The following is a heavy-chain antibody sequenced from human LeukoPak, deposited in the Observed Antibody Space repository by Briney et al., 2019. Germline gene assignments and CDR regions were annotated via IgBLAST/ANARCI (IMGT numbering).Heavy chain of an antibody. CDR2: ISAGRGGT. CDR3: AKKSVPNTPPTFDY. D-gene: IGHD2-2*02. V-gene: IGHV3-23*01. J-gene: IGHJ4*02. Sequence: PGGSLRLSCEASGFTFSTYAMSWVRQAPGKGLEWVSVISAGRGGTYYADSVKGRFTISRDNSKSTVYLQMNSLRAEDTAVYYCAKKSVPNTPPTFDYWGQGTLVTVSS. CDR1: GFTFSTYA.